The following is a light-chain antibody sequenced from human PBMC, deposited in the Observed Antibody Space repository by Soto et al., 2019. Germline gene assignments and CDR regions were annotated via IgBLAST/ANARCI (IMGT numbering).Light chain of an antibody. CDR2: WAS. J-gene: IGKJ4*01. Sequence: DIVMTQSPDSLAVSLGERATINCKSSQSVLYSSSNQNYLARYQQKPGQPPKLHIYWASTRESGVPDRFSGSGSGTDFTLTISTLQAEDVAIYYCQQYYSSSLTFGGGTKVEIK. CDR1: QSVLYSSSNQNY. V-gene: IGKV4-1*01. CDR3: QQYYSSSLT.